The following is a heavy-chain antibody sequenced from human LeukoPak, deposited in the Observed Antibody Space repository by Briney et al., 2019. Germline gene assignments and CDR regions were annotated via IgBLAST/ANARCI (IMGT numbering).Heavy chain of an antibody. CDR2: INPNSGGT. CDR3: ARGKAYSSSTWFDP. CDR1: GYTFTGYY. D-gene: IGHD6-6*01. J-gene: IGHJ5*02. V-gene: IGHV1-2*02. Sequence: ASVKVSCKASGYTFTGYYMHRVRQAPGQGLEWMGWINPNSGGTNYAQKFQGRVTMTRDTSISTAYMELSRLRSDDTAVYYCARGKAYSSSTWFDPWGQGTLVSVSS.